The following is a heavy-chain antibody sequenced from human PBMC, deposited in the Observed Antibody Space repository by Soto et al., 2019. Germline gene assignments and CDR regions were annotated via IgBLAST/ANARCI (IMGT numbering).Heavy chain of an antibody. J-gene: IGHJ5*02. CDR1: GFIVSSNY. CDR3: ARDPEYGSGTSFDP. CDR2: IYSGGST. V-gene: IGHV3-66*01. D-gene: IGHD3-10*01. Sequence: EVQLVESGGGLVQPGGSLRLSCAASGFIVSSNYMSWVRQAPGKGLEWVSVIYSGGSTYYADAVKGRFTISRDNSKNTLYLQMNSLRAEDTAVYYCARDPEYGSGTSFDPGGQGTLVIVSS.